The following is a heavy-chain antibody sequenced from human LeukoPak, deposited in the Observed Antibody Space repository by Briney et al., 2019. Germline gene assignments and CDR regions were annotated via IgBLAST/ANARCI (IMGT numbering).Heavy chain of an antibody. CDR3: AREIGPIQLHLWGSAFDY. CDR2: INPSGGSR. D-gene: IGHD5-18*01. J-gene: IGHJ4*02. CDR1: GYTFSNYY. Sequence: ASVKVSCKASGYTFSNYYVHWVRQAPGQGLEWMGIINPSGGSRSYAQKFQGRLTVTRDTSTSTVYMELSSLRSEDTAVYCCAREIGPIQLHLWGSAFDYWGQGTLVTVSS. V-gene: IGHV1-46*01.